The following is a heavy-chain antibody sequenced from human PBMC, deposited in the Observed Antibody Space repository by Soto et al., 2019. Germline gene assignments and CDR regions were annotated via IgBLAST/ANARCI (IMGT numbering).Heavy chain of an antibody. Sequence: QVQLVESGGGLVKPGGSLRLSCAASGFTFSDYYMSWIRQAPGKGLEWVSYISSSSSYTNYADSVKGRFTISRDNAKNSLYLQLTSLRAEDTAVYYCATQLWFGELPFDYWGQGTLVTVSS. D-gene: IGHD3-10*01. CDR3: ATQLWFGELPFDY. CDR2: ISSSSSYT. V-gene: IGHV3-11*06. CDR1: GFTFSDYY. J-gene: IGHJ4*02.